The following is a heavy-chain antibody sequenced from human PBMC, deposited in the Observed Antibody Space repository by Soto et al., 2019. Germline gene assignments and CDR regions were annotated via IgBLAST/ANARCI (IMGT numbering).Heavy chain of an antibody. CDR2: ISSSGSTI. D-gene: IGHD2-15*01. CDR1: GFTFSSYE. CDR3: ARGGDCSGGSCYPYYFDY. V-gene: IGHV3-48*03. Sequence: SGGSLRLSCAASGFTFSSYEMNWVRQAPGKGLEWVSYISSSGSTIYYADSVKGRFTISRDNAKNSLYLQMNSLRAEDTAVYYCARGGDCSGGSCYPYYFDYWGQGTLVTVSS. J-gene: IGHJ4*02.